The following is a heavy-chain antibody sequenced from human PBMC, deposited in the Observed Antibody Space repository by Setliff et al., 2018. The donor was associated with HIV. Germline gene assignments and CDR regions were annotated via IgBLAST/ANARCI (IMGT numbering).Heavy chain of an antibody. CDR3: AKKTAAYTSGSWLHY. CDR2: ISGIGSST. CDR1: GFTFSTYA. V-gene: IGHV3-23*01. D-gene: IGHD3-10*01. Sequence: HPGGSLRLSCAASGFTFSTYAMSWVRQAPGKGLEWVSDISGIGSSTYYADSVKGRFTISRDNSKNTLYLQMNSLRAEDTAVYYCAKKTAAYTSGSWLHYWGQGTLVTVSS. J-gene: IGHJ4*02.